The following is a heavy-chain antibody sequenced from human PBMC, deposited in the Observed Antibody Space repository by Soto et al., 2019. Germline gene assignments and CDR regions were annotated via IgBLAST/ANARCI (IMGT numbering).Heavy chain of an antibody. CDR3: ARLSDILTGYYAPMFEY. Sequence: GESLKISCKGSGYSFTSYWIGWVRQMPGKGLEWMGIIYPGDSDTRYSPSFQGQVTISADKSISTAYLQWSSLKASDTAMYYCARLSDILTGYYAPMFEYWGQGTLVTVSS. CDR2: IYPGDSDT. V-gene: IGHV5-51*01. D-gene: IGHD3-9*01. J-gene: IGHJ4*02. CDR1: GYSFTSYW.